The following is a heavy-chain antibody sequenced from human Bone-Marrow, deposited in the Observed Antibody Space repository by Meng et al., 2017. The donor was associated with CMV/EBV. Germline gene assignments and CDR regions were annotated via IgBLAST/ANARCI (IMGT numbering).Heavy chain of an antibody. D-gene: IGHD3-3*01. Sequence: GESLKISCAASGFTFSSYSMNWVRQAPGKGLEWVSSISSSSSYIYYADSVKGRFTISRDNAKNSLYLQMNSLRAEDTAVYYCARDPYYDFWSGYYAPDYWGQGTLVTVSS. CDR3: ARDPYYDFWSGYYAPDY. V-gene: IGHV3-21*01. J-gene: IGHJ4*02. CDR2: ISSSSSYI. CDR1: GFTFSSYS.